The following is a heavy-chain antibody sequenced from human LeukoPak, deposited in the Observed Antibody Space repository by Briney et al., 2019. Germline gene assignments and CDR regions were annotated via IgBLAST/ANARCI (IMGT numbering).Heavy chain of an antibody. V-gene: IGHV3-48*03. CDR1: GFTFSSYE. Sequence: PGGSLRLSCAASGFTFSSYEMNWVRQAPGKGLEWVSYISSSSSTIYYADSVKGRFTISRDNAKNSLYLQMNSLRAEDTAVYYCAKDLVDYGGIYADYWGQGTLVTVSS. J-gene: IGHJ4*02. D-gene: IGHD4-23*01. CDR3: AKDLVDYGGIYADY. CDR2: ISSSSSTI.